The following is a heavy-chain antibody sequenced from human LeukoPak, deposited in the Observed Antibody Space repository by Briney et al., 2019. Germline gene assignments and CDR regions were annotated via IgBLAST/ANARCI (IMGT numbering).Heavy chain of an antibody. D-gene: IGHD5-18*01. CDR2: IDDDGSTTT. CDR1: GFTFSSYW. CDR3: ARIGVDTAMAAVGYYYYYMDV. J-gene: IGHJ6*03. Sequence: PGGSLRLSCAASGFTFSSYWMHWVRQAPGKGLMWVSHIDDDGSTTTAYADSVKGRFTISRDNAKNTVYLQMNSLRAEDTAVYYCARIGVDTAMAAVGYYYYYMDVWGKGTTVTVSS. V-gene: IGHV3-74*01.